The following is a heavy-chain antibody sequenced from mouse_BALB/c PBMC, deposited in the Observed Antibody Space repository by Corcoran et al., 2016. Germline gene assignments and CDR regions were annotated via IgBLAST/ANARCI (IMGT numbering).Heavy chain of an antibody. J-gene: IGHJ3*01. Sequence: QVTLKESGPGILQPSQTLSLTCSFSGFSLSTSGMGMSWIRQPSGKGLEWLAHIYWDDDKRYNPSLKSRLTISKDTSRNQVFLKITSVDTADTAPYYCARSMITTTEFAYWGQGTLVTVSA. CDR1: GFSLSTSGMG. D-gene: IGHD2-4*01. CDR3: ARSMITTTEFAY. CDR2: IYWDDDK. V-gene: IGHV8-12*01.